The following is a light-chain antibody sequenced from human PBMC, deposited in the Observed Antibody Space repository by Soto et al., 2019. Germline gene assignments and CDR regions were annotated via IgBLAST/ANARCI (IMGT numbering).Light chain of an antibody. V-gene: IGKV1-5*03. CDR1: QSVGSW. CDR2: KAS. CDR3: QQYGSSSPWT. J-gene: IGKJ1*01. Sequence: DIQMTQSPSTLSASVGDRVTITCRASQSVGSWLAWYQQKQGKAPKLLIYKASSLESGVPSRFSGSGSGTEFSLTISSLQPDDFASYHCQQYGSSSPWTFGQGTKVEIK.